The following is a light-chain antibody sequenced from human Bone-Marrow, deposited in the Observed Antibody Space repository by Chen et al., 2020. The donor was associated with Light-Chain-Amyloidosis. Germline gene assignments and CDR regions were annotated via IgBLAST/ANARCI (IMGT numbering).Light chain of an antibody. Sequence: SYVLPPPSSVSVAPGQTATISRGGTNIGSTSVHWYHQTPGQAPLLVVYDVSDRPSGIPERLSGSNSGNTATLTISRVEAGDEADYYCQVWDRSSDRPVFGGGTKLTVL. CDR1: NIGSTS. CDR3: QVWDRSSDRPV. J-gene: IGLJ3*02. CDR2: DVS. V-gene: IGLV3-21*02.